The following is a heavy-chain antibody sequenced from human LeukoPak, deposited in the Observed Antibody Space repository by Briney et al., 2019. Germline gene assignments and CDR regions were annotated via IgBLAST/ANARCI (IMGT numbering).Heavy chain of an antibody. CDR2: INPNSGGT. Sequence: ASVKVSCKASGYTFTGYYMHWVRQAPGQGLEWMGWINPNSGGTNYAQKFQGRVTMTRDTSISTAYMELSRLRSDDTAVYYCARDSGTMIVVVIDADYWGLGTLVTVSS. CDR1: GYTFTGYY. J-gene: IGHJ4*02. V-gene: IGHV1-2*02. D-gene: IGHD3-22*01. CDR3: ARDSGTMIVVVIDADY.